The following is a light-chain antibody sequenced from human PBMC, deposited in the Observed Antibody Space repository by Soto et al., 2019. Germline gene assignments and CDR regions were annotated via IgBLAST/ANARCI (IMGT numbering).Light chain of an antibody. CDR1: QSVTTN. V-gene: IGKV3-15*01. Sequence: ETVLTQSPATLSVSPGERATFSCKASQSVTTNLAWYQQKPGQVPRLLIYGASTRASGIPARFNGSGSGTEFTLSISSLQSEDFAIYHCQQYHSWPHTFGQGTKLEIK. CDR2: GAS. J-gene: IGKJ2*01. CDR3: QQYHSWPHT.